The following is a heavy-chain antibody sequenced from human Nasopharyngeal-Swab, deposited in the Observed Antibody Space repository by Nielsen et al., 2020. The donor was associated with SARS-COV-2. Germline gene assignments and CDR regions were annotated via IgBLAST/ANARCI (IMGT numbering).Heavy chain of an antibody. CDR2: IYYSGST. Sequence: SETLSLTYTVSGGSVSSGSYYWSWIRQPPGKGLEWIGYIYYSGSTNYNPSLKSRVTISVDTSKNQFSLKLSSVTAADTAVYYCARANGDYLEDWFDPWGQGTLVTVSS. D-gene: IGHD4-17*01. CDR3: ARANGDYLEDWFDP. J-gene: IGHJ5*02. V-gene: IGHV4-61*01. CDR1: GGSVSSGSYY.